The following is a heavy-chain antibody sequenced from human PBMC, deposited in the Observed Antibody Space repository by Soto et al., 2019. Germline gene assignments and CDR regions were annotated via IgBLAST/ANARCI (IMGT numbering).Heavy chain of an antibody. CDR3: ARDTGVEMATDYFDY. CDR2: ISSSSSYI. CDR1: GFTFSSYS. D-gene: IGHD5-12*01. V-gene: IGHV3-21*01. Sequence: PGWSLRLSCAASGFTFSSYSMNWVRQAPGKGLEWVSSISSSSSYIYYADSVKGRFTISRDNAKNSLYLQMNSLRAEETAVYYCARDTGVEMATDYFDYWGQGTLVTGSS. J-gene: IGHJ4*02.